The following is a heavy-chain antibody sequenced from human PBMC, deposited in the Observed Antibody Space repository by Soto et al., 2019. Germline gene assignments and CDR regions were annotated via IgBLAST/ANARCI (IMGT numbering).Heavy chain of an antibody. Sequence: GGSLRLSCAASGFIFSHHAMSWVRQSPGKGLEWVSAISGNGIATYYADSVKGRFTISRDNSKNTLYLQMNRLRADDTAVNYCARDAIGIVRGTNNWCDPWRQGALGTV. CDR2: ISGNGIAT. CDR1: GFIFSHHA. CDR3: ARDAIGIVRGTNNWCDP. V-gene: IGHV3-23*01. J-gene: IGHJ5*02. D-gene: IGHD3-10*01.